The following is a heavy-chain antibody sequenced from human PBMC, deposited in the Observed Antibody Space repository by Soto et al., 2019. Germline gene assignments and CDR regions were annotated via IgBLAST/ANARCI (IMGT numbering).Heavy chain of an antibody. Sequence: EVQLVESGGSLVQPGGSLRLSCAASGFTFNSDSMNWVRQAPGKGLEWVSDICSSSSTIYYADSVKGRFTISRDNAKNSLYLQMNSLRAEDTAVYYCARLGVFCSGGSCYSSYAFDIWGQGTMVTVSS. V-gene: IGHV3-48*01. D-gene: IGHD2-15*01. CDR2: ICSSSSTI. J-gene: IGHJ3*02. CDR3: ARLGVFCSGGSCYSSYAFDI. CDR1: GFTFNSDS.